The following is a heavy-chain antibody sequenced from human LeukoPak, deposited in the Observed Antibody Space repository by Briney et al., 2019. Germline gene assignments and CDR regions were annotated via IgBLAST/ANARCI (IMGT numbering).Heavy chain of an antibody. Sequence: PGGSLRLSCAASGFTFSSYSMNWVRQAPGKGLEWVSTIRGSGGDTYYADSVKGRFTISRDNSKNTLHLQMNSLRAEDTAVYYCAKKGPTMIPGNYFDYWGQGTLVTVSS. CDR2: IRGSGGDT. V-gene: IGHV3-23*01. D-gene: IGHD3-22*01. CDR1: GFTFSSYS. CDR3: AKKGPTMIPGNYFDY. J-gene: IGHJ4*02.